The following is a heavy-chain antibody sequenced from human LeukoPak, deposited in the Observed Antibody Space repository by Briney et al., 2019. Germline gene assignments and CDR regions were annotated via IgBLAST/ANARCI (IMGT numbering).Heavy chain of an antibody. CDR1: GFTFDDYA. CDR2: ISWNSGSI. V-gene: IGHV3-9*01. Sequence: GGSLRLSCAASGFTFDDYAMHWVRQAPGKGLEWVSGISWNSGSIGYADSVKGRFTISRDNAKNSLYLQMNSLRAEDTAVYYCARAGVAQQLVQYWGQGTLVTVSS. D-gene: IGHD6-13*01. CDR3: ARAGVAQQLVQY. J-gene: IGHJ4*02.